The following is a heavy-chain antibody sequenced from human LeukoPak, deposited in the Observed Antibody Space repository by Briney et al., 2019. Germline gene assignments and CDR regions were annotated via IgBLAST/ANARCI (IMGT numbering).Heavy chain of an antibody. CDR3: AKMNPGGHFDY. CDR1: GFTFRSYG. J-gene: IGHJ4*02. D-gene: IGHD4-23*01. CDR2: IWYDGSNK. V-gene: IGHV3-33*06. Sequence: GGSLRLSCADSGFTFRSYGMHWVRQAPGKGLEWVAVIWYDGSNKYYADSVKGRFTISRDNSKNTLYLQMNSLRAEDTAVYYCAKMNPGGHFDYWGQGTLVTVSS.